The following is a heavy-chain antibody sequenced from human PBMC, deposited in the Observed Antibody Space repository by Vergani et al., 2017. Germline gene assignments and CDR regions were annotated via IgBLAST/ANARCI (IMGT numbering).Heavy chain of an antibody. CDR3: GRVADFYGLGSRRLDL. V-gene: IGHV4-59*01. CDR2: MYHSGST. J-gene: IGHJ5*02. Sequence: QVRLQESGPGLVKPSETLSLTCSVSGGSMSGYYWRWIRQPPGKELEWIGYMYHSGSTNYNPSLDTRVTISGDTSTNQFSLKLNSVTAADTAVYYCGRVADFYGLGSRRLDLWGRGILVTVSS. CDR1: GGSMSGYY. D-gene: IGHD3-10*01.